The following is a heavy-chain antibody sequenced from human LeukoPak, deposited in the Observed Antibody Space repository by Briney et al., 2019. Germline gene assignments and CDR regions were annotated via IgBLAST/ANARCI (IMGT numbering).Heavy chain of an antibody. Sequence: GGSLRLSCAASGFTFSSYWMNWVRQAPGKGLEWVSLISWDGGSTYYADSVKGRFTISRDNSKNSLYLQMNSLRAEDTALYYCAKDMERGIAAAGPLDYWGQGTLVTVSS. J-gene: IGHJ4*02. V-gene: IGHV3-43D*03. CDR2: ISWDGGST. CDR3: AKDMERGIAAAGPLDY. CDR1: GFTFSSYW. D-gene: IGHD6-13*01.